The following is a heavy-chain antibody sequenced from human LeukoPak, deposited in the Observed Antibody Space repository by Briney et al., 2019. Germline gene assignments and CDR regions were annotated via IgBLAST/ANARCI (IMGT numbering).Heavy chain of an antibody. Sequence: SETLSLTCGFYGGSVSGFYWSWVRQPPGKGLEWMGENDHRVNSNYNPSLKSRVTISVDTSKNQFSLKLSSVTAADTAVYYCARRAEPRYDYVWGSYRYDPQYYFDYWGQGTLVTVSS. V-gene: IGHV4-34*01. J-gene: IGHJ4*02. D-gene: IGHD3-16*02. CDR2: NDHRVNS. CDR3: ARRAEPRYDYVWGSYRYDPQYYFDY. CDR1: GGSVSGFY.